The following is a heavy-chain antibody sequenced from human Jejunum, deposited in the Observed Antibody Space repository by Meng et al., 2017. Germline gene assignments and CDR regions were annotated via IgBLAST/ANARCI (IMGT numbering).Heavy chain of an antibody. CDR3: ARFDFWSGSYPLDY. V-gene: IGHV4-61*01. J-gene: IGHJ4*01. D-gene: IGHD3-3*01. CDR1: GGSVNTGSYY. CDR2: IFTSGST. Sequence: SQTLSLTCVVSGGSVNTGSYYWSWIREPPGKGLEWIGYIFTSGSTDYNPSLKSRVTISVDASRNRFSLKLNSVTTADTALYFCARFDFWSGSYPLDYWGHGILVTVSS.